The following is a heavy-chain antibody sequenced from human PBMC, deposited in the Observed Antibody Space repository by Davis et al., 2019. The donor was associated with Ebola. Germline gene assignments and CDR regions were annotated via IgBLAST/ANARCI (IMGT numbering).Heavy chain of an antibody. V-gene: IGHV3-48*03. CDR2: IDQSGSSI. D-gene: IGHD6-19*01. CDR1: EFGFNTFE. Sequence: GESLKISCAASEFGFNTFEMNWVRQAPGKGLEWVAFIDQSGSSISYADSVKGRFTISRDKSNNSLYLDMNSLRVDDTAVYYCATTQWLREFDNWGQGTLVTVSS. CDR3: ATTQWLREFDN. J-gene: IGHJ4*02.